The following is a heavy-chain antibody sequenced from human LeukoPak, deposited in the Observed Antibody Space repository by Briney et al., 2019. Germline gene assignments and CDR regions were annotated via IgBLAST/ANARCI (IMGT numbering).Heavy chain of an antibody. CDR1: GFTFSSYG. J-gene: IGHJ4*02. D-gene: IGHD2-21*02. Sequence: GGSLRLSCAASGFTFSSYGMSWVRQAPGKGLEWVSAISGSDSSTYYADSVKGRFTISRDNSKNALYLQMNSLRAEDTAVYYCAGSLAYCGGDCRLGDYWGQGTLVTVSS. V-gene: IGHV3-23*01. CDR3: AGSLAYCGGDCRLGDY. CDR2: ISGSDSST.